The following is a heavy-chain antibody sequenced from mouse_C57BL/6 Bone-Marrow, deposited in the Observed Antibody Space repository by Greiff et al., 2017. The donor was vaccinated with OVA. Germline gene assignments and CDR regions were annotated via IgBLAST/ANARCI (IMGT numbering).Heavy chain of an antibody. CDR3: ARSRGNYGYFDV. Sequence: VHLVESGAELARPGASVKLSCKASGYTFTSYGISWVKQRTGQGLEWIGEIYPRSGNTYYNEKSKGKATLTADKSSSTAYMELRSLTSEDSAVYFCARSRGNYGYFDVWGTGTTVTVSS. V-gene: IGHV1-81*01. CDR1: GYTFTSYG. D-gene: IGHD2-1*01. J-gene: IGHJ1*03. CDR2: IYPRSGNT.